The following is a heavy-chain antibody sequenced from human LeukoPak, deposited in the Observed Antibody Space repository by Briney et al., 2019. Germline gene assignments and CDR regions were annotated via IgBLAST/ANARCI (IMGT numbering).Heavy chain of an antibody. CDR1: GYSISSGYY. CDR2: IYHSGST. Sequence: SSETLSLTCTVPGYSISSGYYWGWIRQPPGKGLEWIGNIYHSGSTYYNPSLKSRVTISVDTSKNQFSLKLNSVTAADTAVYYCATGWSGYYWTTWGQGTLVAVSS. CDR3: ATGWSGYYWTT. D-gene: IGHD3-3*01. V-gene: IGHV4-38-2*02. J-gene: IGHJ5*02.